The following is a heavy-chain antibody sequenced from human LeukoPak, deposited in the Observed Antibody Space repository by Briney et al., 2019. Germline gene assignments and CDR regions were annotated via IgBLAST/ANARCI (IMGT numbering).Heavy chain of an antibody. Sequence: SETLSLTCTGSGGSISSYYWSWIRQPPGKGLEWIGYIYYSGSTNYHPSLKSRVAISVDTSKNQFTLKLSSVTAADTAVYYCARAQIAVAANWFDPWGQGTLVTVSS. J-gene: IGHJ5*02. CDR1: GGSISSYY. V-gene: IGHV4-59*01. CDR3: ARAQIAVAANWFDP. D-gene: IGHD6-19*01. CDR2: IYYSGST.